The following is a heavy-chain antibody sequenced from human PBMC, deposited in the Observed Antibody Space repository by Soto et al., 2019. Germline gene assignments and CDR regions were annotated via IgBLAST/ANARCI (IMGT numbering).Heavy chain of an antibody. CDR3: ARRV. CDR2: ISAGGDRT. J-gene: IGHJ4*02. V-gene: IGHV3-23*01. CDR1: GFTFSHYP. Sequence: EVQVSESGGGLVQPGGSLRLSCATSGFTFSHYPMNWVRQAPGKGLEWVSGISAGGDRTYYADSVKGRFTIFRDNSKNSVSLQMNSLRVADTAVYYCARRVWAQGTLVTVSS.